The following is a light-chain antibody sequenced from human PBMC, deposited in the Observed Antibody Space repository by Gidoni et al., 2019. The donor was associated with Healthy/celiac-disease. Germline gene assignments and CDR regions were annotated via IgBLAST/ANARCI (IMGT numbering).Light chain of an antibody. Sequence: IQITLSPSSLSASVGDRVTITCRASQSISSYLNWYQQKPGKAPKLLIYAASSWQSGVPARFSGGGSGTDFTLTISSLEPEDFATYYCQQSYSTPYTFGQXTKLEIK. CDR1: QSISSY. V-gene: IGKV1-39*01. CDR3: QQSYSTPYT. CDR2: AAS. J-gene: IGKJ2*01.